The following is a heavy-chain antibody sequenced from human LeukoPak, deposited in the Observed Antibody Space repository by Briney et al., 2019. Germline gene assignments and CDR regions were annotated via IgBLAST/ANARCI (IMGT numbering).Heavy chain of an antibody. J-gene: IGHJ4*02. V-gene: IGHV1-2*04. D-gene: IGHD3-9*01. CDR2: INPNSGGT. CDR1: GYTFTGYY. CDR3: ARGYDILTGYSGFDY. Sequence: ASVKVSCKASGYTFTGYYMHWVRQVPGQGLEWMGWINPNSGGTNYAQKFQGWVTMTRDTSISTAYMELSRLRSDDTAVYYCARGYDILTGYSGFDYWGQGTLVTVSS.